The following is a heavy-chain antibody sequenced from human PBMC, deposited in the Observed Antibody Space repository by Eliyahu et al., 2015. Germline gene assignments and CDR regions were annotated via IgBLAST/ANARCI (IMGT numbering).Heavy chain of an antibody. V-gene: IGHV1-46*03. D-gene: IGHD5-24*01. CDR2: INPSGGST. CDR3: AVLEMASPGAFDI. CDR1: GYTFTSYY. Sequence: QVQLVQSGAEVKKPGASVKVSCKASGYTFTSYYMHWVRQGPGQGLEWMGIINPSGGSTSYAQKFQGRVTMTRDTSTSTVYMELSSLRSEDTAVYYCAVLEMASPGAFDIWGQGTMVTVSS. J-gene: IGHJ3*02.